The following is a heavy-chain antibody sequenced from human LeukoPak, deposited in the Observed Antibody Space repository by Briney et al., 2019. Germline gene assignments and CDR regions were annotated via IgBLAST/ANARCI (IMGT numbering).Heavy chain of an antibody. CDR3: ARGRADVVPFDY. J-gene: IGHJ4*02. CDR1: GASISSYY. D-gene: IGHD2-2*01. Sequence: SETLSLTCTVSGASISSYYWSWIRQPPGKGLECIGYIYTSGTTNYNPSLESRVTISVDTSKNQFSLKLSSVTAADTAVYYCARGRADVVPFDYWGQGTLVTVSS. V-gene: IGHV4-4*09. CDR2: IYTSGTT.